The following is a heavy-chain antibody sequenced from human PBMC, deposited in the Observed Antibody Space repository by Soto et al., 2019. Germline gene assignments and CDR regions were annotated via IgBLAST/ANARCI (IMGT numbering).Heavy chain of an antibody. Sequence: SVKVSCKASGGTFSSYAIIWVRQAPGQGLEWMGGIIPIFGTANYAQKFQGRVTITADESTSTAYMELSSLRSEDTAVYYCARVDRAAGDAFDIWGQGTMVTVSS. CDR2: IIPIFGTA. J-gene: IGHJ3*02. CDR1: GGTFSSYA. CDR3: ARVDRAAGDAFDI. D-gene: IGHD6-25*01. V-gene: IGHV1-69*13.